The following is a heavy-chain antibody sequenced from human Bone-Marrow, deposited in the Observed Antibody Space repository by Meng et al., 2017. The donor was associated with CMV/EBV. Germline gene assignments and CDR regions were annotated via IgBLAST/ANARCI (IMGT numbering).Heavy chain of an antibody. CDR1: GYTFTSYR. J-gene: IGHJ5*02. CDR2: ISTYNSNK. V-gene: IGHV1-18*01. Sequence: SGYTFTSYRIVGRREAPGQWVEWMGRISTYNSNKNYAKKHQGGITMATNTSTSTDYMELRSLRSDDTAVYYCAGVFCSSTSCAGRFDPWGQGTLVTVSS. CDR3: AGVFCSSTSCAGRFDP. D-gene: IGHD2-2*01.